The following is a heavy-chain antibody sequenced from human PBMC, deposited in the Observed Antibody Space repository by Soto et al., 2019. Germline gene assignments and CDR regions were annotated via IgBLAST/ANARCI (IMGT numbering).Heavy chain of an antibody. CDR1: GYTFSDFG. CDR2: ISPYNGDT. CDR3: AREYCSGGSCYGVDY. V-gene: IGHV1-18*01. Sequence: QVQLVQSGAEVKEPGASVKVSCKASGYTFSDFGISWVRQAPGQGLEWMGWISPYNGDTKYTQKLQGRVNMTTDTSTGTAYMELRSLRSDDTAVYYCAREYCSGGSCYGVDYWGQGTLVTVSS. J-gene: IGHJ4*02. D-gene: IGHD2-15*01.